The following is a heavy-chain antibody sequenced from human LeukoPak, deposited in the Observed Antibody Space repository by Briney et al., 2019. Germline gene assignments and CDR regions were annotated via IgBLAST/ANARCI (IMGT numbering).Heavy chain of an antibody. CDR3: ARLVSVSGIDY. D-gene: IGHD5/OR15-5a*01. Sequence: SETLSLTCAVYGGSFSGYYWSWMRQPPGKGLEWIGEINHSGSTNYNPSLKSRVTISVDTSKNQFSLKLSSVTAADTAVYYCARLVSVSGIDYWGQGTLVTVSS. V-gene: IGHV4-34*01. J-gene: IGHJ4*02. CDR2: INHSGST. CDR1: GGSFSGYY.